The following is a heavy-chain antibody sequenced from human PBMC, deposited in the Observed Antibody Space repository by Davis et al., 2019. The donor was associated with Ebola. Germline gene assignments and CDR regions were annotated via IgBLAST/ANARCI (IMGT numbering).Heavy chain of an antibody. Sequence: ASVKVSCKASGYTFTSYDINWVRQATGQGLEWMGWMNPNSGNTGYAQKFQGRVTMTRNTSISTAYMELSSLRSEDTAVYYCARGYRYYYDSSGYYSPEYWGQGTLVTVSS. J-gene: IGHJ4*02. CDR2: MNPNSGNT. V-gene: IGHV1-8*01. D-gene: IGHD3-22*01. CDR1: GYTFTSYD. CDR3: ARGYRYYYDSSGYYSPEY.